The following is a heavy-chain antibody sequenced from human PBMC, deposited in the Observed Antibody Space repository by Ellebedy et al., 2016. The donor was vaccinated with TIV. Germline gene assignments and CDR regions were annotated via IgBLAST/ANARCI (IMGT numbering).Heavy chain of an antibody. Sequence: GESLKISCAASGFTFSRYAMTWVRQAPGKGLEWVSGIVGSGAQKYADSVKGRFTIPRDNSKSTVDLQMNSLRAEDTALYFCARDRTPGDGYWVFDYWGQGTLVTVSS. CDR2: IVGSGA. J-gene: IGHJ4*02. D-gene: IGHD5-18*01. CDR3: ARDRTPGDGYWVFDY. CDR1: GFTFSRYA. V-gene: IGHV3-23*01.